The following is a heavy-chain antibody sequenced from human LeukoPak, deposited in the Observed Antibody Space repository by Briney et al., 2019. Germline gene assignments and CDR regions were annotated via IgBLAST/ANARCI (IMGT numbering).Heavy chain of an antibody. J-gene: IGHJ4*02. CDR1: GFTFSDYY. Sequence: PGGSLRLSCAASGFTFSDYYMSWIRQAPGKGLEWVSYISSTGNTIYYADSVKGRFTISRDNAKNSLYLQMNSLRAEDTAVYCCARDGSRAGGVYYFDYWGQGTLVTVSS. V-gene: IGHV3-11*04. D-gene: IGHD2-8*02. CDR2: ISSTGNTI. CDR3: ARDGSRAGGVYYFDY.